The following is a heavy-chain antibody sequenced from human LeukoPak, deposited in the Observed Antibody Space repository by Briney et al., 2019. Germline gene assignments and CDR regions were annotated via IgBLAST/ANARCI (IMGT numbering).Heavy chain of an antibody. V-gene: IGHV6-1*01. J-gene: IGHJ5*02. CDR1: GDSVSTNSVP. D-gene: IGHD4-11*01. CDR2: TYYRSTWYN. Sequence: SQTLSLTCAISGDSVSTNSVPWHWSRQSPSRVLQRQGRTYYRSTWYNDYAVSVRGRITVNTDTYKHQFSLHLNSVTPEDTAVYYCARGLTKYDCFDPWGQGILVTVSS. CDR3: ARGLTKYDCFDP.